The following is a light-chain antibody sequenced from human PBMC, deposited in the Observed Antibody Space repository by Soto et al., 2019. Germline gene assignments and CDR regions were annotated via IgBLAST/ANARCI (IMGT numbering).Light chain of an antibody. CDR1: QSVSNN. CDR2: GAS. V-gene: IGKV3-15*01. CDR3: QQYHKWPPST. J-gene: IGKJ1*01. Sequence: EIVMTQSPATLSVSPGERATLFCRASQSVSNNFAWYQQKPGQAPRLLVYGASTRATGVPDRFSGSGSGTDFTPTISGLQSDDFGVYYCQQYHKWPPSTFGQGTKVEIK.